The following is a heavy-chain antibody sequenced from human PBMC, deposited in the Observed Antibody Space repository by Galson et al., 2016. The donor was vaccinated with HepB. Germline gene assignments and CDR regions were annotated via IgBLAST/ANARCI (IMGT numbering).Heavy chain of an antibody. CDR1: GFTFSSYA. D-gene: IGHD3-10*01. V-gene: IGHV3-30*04. CDR3: ITDSEGI. CDR2: ISYDESND. Sequence: SLRLSCAASGFTFSSYAMHWVRQAPGKGLEWVAVISYDESNDYYADSVKGRFTISRDNSKNTLYLQMNSLKTEDTAVYYCITDSEGIWGQGTLVTVSS. J-gene: IGHJ4*02.